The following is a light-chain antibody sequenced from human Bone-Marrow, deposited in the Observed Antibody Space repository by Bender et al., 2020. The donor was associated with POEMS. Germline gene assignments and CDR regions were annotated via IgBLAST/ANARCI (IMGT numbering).Light chain of an antibody. J-gene: IGLJ2*01. CDR2: EVS. Sequence: QSALTQPPSASGSPGQSVTISCTGTSRDVGSYNLVSWYQQHPGKAPKLMIYEVSKRPSGVPDRFSGSKSGNTASLTVSGLQADDEADYYCSSYAGSNNVVFGGGTKVTVL. CDR3: SSYAGSNNVV. CDR1: SRDVGSYNL. V-gene: IGLV2-8*01.